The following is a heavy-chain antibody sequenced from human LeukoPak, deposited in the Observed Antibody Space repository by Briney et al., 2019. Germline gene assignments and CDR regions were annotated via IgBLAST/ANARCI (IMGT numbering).Heavy chain of an antibody. CDR3: ARDLGGRYQPLLYDLYYFDY. CDR1: GYTFTGYY. Sequence: ASVKVSCKASGYTFTGYYMHWVRQAPGQGLEWMGWISAYNGNTNYAQKLQGRVTMTTDTSTSTAYMELRSLRSDDTAVYYCARDLGGRYQPLLYDLYYFDYWGQGTLVTVSS. V-gene: IGHV1-18*04. CDR2: ISAYNGNT. D-gene: IGHD2-2*02. J-gene: IGHJ4*02.